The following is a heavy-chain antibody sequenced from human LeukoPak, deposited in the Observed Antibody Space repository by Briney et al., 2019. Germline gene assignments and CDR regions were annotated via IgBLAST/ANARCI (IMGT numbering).Heavy chain of an antibody. CDR1: GYTFTSYA. J-gene: IGHJ4*02. V-gene: IGHV1-3*03. CDR2: INAGNGNT. CDR3: ARRDSYGSGGFDY. Sequence: AASVTVSCKASGYTFTSYAMHWVRQAPGQRLEWMGWINAGNGNTKYSQEFQGRVTITRDTSASTAYMELSSLRSEDMAVYYCARRDSYGSGGFDYWGQGTLVTVSS. D-gene: IGHD5-18*01.